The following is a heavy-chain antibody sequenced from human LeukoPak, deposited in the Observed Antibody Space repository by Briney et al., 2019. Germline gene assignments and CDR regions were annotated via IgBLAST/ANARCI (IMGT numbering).Heavy chain of an antibody. CDR3: ARLMNIAAADF. J-gene: IGHJ4*02. Sequence: SETLSLTCTVSGGSITSYYWSWIRQPPGKGLEWIGYIYYSGSSNYNPSLKSRVTISVDMSKNQFSLKLTSMTAADTAVYYCARLMNIAAADFWGQGTLVTVSS. CDR2: IYYSGSS. D-gene: IGHD6-13*01. V-gene: IGHV4-59*08. CDR1: GGSITSYY.